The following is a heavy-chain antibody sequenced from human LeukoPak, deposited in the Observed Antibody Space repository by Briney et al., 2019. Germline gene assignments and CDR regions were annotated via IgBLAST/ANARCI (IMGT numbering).Heavy chain of an antibody. J-gene: IGHJ4*02. V-gene: IGHV3-53*01. CDR3: AREHYGSGCFSYY. CDR2: IFNGGDT. CDR1: GFPISNNN. Sequence: LGGALHPSVAAPGFPISNNNKRGARPPPGKGRGRVWVIFNGGDTNYAHHVQGGFTISIDNSKNTLYLQMNSLRAEDTAVYYCAREHYGSGCFSYYWGQGTLVTVSS. D-gene: IGHD3-10*01.